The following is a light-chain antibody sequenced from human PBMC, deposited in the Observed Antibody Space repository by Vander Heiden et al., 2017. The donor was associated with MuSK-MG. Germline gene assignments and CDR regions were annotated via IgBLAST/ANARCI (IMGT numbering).Light chain of an antibody. CDR1: QSVSSY. V-gene: IGKV3-11*01. J-gene: IGKJ5*01. CDR3: QQGINGHQQRLT. CDR2: DAS. Sequence: EIVLTQSPATLSVPPGERATLSCSASQSVSSYLAWYQQKPGQAPRLLIYDASNRATGSPDRFSGSGSGKDCTLTIRNLDPEECAVYYCQQGINGHQQRLTFGQGTLVEIK.